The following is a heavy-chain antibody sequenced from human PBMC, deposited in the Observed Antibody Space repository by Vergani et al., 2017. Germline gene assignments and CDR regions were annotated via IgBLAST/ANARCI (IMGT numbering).Heavy chain of an antibody. CDR3: ARGNTDTGGHLCYYYYIDV. D-gene: IGHD2-8*02. Sequence: QVQLQQWGGGLLKPSETLSLTCAVNGGSFTSYHWTWIRQSPGEGLEWVGDIDHTGRPDYNPSLKSRLTMSVDKSRNQFSLTLNSVTATDTAIYFCARGNTDTGGHLCYYYYIDVWVEGTAVTVS. J-gene: IGHJ6*03. CDR1: GGSFTSYH. CDR2: IDHTGRP. V-gene: IGHV4-34*01.